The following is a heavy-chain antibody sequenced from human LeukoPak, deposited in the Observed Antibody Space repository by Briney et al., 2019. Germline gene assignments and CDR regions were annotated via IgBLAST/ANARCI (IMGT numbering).Heavy chain of an antibody. Sequence: SETLSLTCAVYGGSFSGYYWSWLRQPPGKGLEWIGEINHSGSTNYNPSLKSRVTISVDTSKNQFSLKLSSVTAADTAVYYCARGRRTYYDSSGYYHLDYWGQGTLVTVSS. CDR2: INHSGST. V-gene: IGHV4-34*01. J-gene: IGHJ4*02. CDR1: GGSFSGYY. D-gene: IGHD3-22*01. CDR3: ARGRRTYYDSSGYYHLDY.